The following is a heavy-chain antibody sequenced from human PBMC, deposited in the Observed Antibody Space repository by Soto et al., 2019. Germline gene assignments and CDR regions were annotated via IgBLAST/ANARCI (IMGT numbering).Heavy chain of an antibody. D-gene: IGHD6-19*01. J-gene: IGHJ4*02. CDR3: ARLVHSGWYAFDY. CDR2: IYHSGSS. CDR1: GGSISSYY. Sequence: PSETLSLTCTVSGGSISSYYWSWIRQHPGKGLEWIGYIYHSGSSDYNPSLKSRLTISIDTSENQFSLKLSSVTAADTAVYYCARLVHSGWYAFDYWGQGILVTVSS. V-gene: IGHV4-59*06.